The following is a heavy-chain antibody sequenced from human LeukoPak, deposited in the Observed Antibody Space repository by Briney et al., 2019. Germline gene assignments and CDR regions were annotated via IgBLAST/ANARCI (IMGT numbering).Heavy chain of an antibody. CDR3: ARELPFDY. J-gene: IGHJ4*02. V-gene: IGHV3-74*01. CDR2: ISGDGSTT. CDR1: GFTFSTYW. Sequence: QPGGSLRLSCAASGFTFSTYWMHWVRQAPGKGLVWVSRISGDGSTTNYADSVKGRFCISRDNAKNTLYLQMNSLRAEDTAVYYCARELPFDYWGQGTLVTVSS. D-gene: IGHD1-26*01.